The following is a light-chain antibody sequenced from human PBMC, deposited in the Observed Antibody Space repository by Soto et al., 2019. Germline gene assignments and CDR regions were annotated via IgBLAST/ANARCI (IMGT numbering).Light chain of an antibody. CDR2: GAS. CDR3: QQYNNWPPWT. Sequence: EIVMTQSPATLSVSPGERATLSCRASQSMSSNLAWYQQKPGLAPRLLIYGASTRATGIPARFSGSGSGTEFILTISSLQSEDSAVYYCQQYNNWPPWTFGQGTKVEIK. CDR1: QSMSSN. J-gene: IGKJ1*01. V-gene: IGKV3-15*01.